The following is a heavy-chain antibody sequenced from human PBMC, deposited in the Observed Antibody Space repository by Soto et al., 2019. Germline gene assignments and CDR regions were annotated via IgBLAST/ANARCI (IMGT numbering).Heavy chain of an antibody. J-gene: IGHJ1*01. V-gene: IGHV3-23*01. CDR3: AKAPVRFLAWLPSY. Sequence: PGGSLRLSCAASGFTFISYAMSWVRQAPGKGLEWVSAISGSGGSTYYADSVKGRFTISRDNSKNTLYLQMNSLRAEDTAVYYWAKAPVRFLAWLPSYRGQGTLVPVSS. CDR2: ISGSGGST. CDR1: GFTFISYA. D-gene: IGHD3-3*01.